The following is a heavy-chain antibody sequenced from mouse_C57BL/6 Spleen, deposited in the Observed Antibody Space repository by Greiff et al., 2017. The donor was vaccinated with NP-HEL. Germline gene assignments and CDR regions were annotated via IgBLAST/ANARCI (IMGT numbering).Heavy chain of an antibody. V-gene: IGHV1-58*01. CDR2: IYIGNGYT. J-gene: IGHJ1*03. D-gene: IGHD1-1*01. CDR1: GYTFTSYG. Sequence: EVQLQESGAELVRPGSSVKMSCKTSGYTFTSYGINWVKQRPGQGLEWIGYIYIGNGYTEYNEKFKGKATLTSDTSSSTAYMQLSSLTSEDSAIYFCARSPGITTVVARYFDVWGTGTTVTVSS. CDR3: ARSPGITTVVARYFDV.